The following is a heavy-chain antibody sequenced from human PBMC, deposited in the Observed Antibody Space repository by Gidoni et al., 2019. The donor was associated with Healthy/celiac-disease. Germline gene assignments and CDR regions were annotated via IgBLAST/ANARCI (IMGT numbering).Heavy chain of an antibody. CDR3: ARGPYSSSWTDPDNWFDP. CDR1: GFTFRSYA. D-gene: IGHD6-13*01. J-gene: IGHJ5*02. Sequence: QVQLVESGGGVVQPGRSLRLSCAASGFTFRSYAMHWVRQAPGKGLEWVAVISYDGSNKYYADSVKGRFTISRDNSKNTLYLQMNSLRAEDTAVYYCARGPYSSSWTDPDNWFDPWGQGTLVTVSS. CDR2: ISYDGSNK. V-gene: IGHV3-30*04.